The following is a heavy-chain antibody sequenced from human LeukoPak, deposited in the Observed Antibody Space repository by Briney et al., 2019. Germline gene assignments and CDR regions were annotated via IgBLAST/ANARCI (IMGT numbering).Heavy chain of an antibody. J-gene: IGHJ4*02. D-gene: IGHD5-24*01. CDR1: GGSISTGSSY. CDR2: IYTTGNT. CDR3: ARGDGYNWYYFDY. V-gene: IGHV4-61*02. Sequence: ASQTLSLTCTVSGGSISTGSSYWNWIRQPAGKGLEWIGRIYTTGNTNYNPSLKSRVTISVDTSKNQFSLKLYSVTAADTAVYYCARGDGYNWYYFDYWGQGTLVTVSS.